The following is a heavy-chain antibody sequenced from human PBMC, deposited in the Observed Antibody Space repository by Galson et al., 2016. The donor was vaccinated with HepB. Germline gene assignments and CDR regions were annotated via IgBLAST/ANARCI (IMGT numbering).Heavy chain of an antibody. CDR1: GFTFSSYW. V-gene: IGHV3-74*01. D-gene: IGHD6-19*01. Sequence: SLRLSCAASGFTFSSYWMHWVRQAPGKGLVWVSRINSDGGSTIYADSVKGRFTISRDNAKNTLYLQMNSLRAEDTAVYYCAREGGQWLERFDYWGQGTLVTVSS. CDR3: AREGGQWLERFDY. CDR2: INSDGGST. J-gene: IGHJ4*02.